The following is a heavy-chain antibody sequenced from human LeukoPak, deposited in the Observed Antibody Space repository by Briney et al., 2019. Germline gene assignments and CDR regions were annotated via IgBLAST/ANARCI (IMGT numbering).Heavy chain of an antibody. D-gene: IGHD3-10*01. V-gene: IGHV3-30*18. J-gene: IGHJ6*02. CDR3: AKGDYYGSGRIYYYYGMDV. CDR2: ISYDGSNK. Sequence: GGSLRLSCAASGFTFSSYGMPWVRQAPGKGLEWVAVISYDGSNKYYADSVKGRFTISRDNSKNTLYLQMNSLRAEDTAVYYCAKGDYYGSGRIYYYYGMDVWGQGTTVTVSS. CDR1: GFTFSSYG.